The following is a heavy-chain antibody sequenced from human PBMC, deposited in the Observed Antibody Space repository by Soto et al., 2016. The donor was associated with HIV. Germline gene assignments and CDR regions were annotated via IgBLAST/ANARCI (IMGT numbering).Heavy chain of an antibody. V-gene: IGHV4-59*12. D-gene: IGHD4-17*01. CDR1: GGSINSDY. CDR2: IDYIGST. Sequence: VQLQESGPGLVKPSETLSLICTVSGGSINSDYWSWIRQPPGKGLEWIGFIDYIGSTKYNPSLKSRVTISVDTSKNQFSLKLTSVTAADTALYYCAREHYGDYGYYIDVWGTGTTVTVSS. J-gene: IGHJ6*03. CDR3: AREHYGDYGYYIDV.